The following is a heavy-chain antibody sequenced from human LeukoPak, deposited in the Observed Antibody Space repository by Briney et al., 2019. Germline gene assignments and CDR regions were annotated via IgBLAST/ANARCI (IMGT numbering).Heavy chain of an antibody. CDR2: INPNSGGT. CDR3: ARDQGGIVGATTTHDY. D-gene: IGHD1-26*01. CDR1: GYTFTGYY. V-gene: IGHV1-2*02. J-gene: IGHJ4*02. Sequence: ASVKVSCKASGYTFTGYYMHWVRQAPGQGLEWMGWINPNSGGTNYAQKFQDRVTMTRDTSISTAYMELSRLRSDDTAVYYCARDQGGIVGATTTHDYWGQGTLVTVSS.